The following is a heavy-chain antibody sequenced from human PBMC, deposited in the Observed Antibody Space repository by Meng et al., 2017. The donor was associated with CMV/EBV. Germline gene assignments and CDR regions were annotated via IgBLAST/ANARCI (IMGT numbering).Heavy chain of an antibody. J-gene: IGHJ5*02. CDR1: GGTFSSYA. CDR3: AREGGIVVVPAAPGWFDP. V-gene: IGHV1-69*12. D-gene: IGHD2-2*01. Sequence: QVQCVQCGAKVKKPGSSVKVSCMASGGTFSSYAISWVRQAPGQGLEWMGGIIPIFGTANYAQKFQGRVTITADESTSTAYMELSSLRSEDTAVYYCAREGGIVVVPAAPGWFDPWGQGTLVTVSS. CDR2: IIPIFGTA.